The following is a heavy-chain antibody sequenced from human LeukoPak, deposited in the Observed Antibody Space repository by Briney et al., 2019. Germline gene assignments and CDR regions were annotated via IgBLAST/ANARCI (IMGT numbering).Heavy chain of an antibody. CDR2: IYYSGST. CDR1: HGSISRYY. V-gene: IGHV4-59*08. Sequence: PSETLSLTCIVSHGSISRYYWSWIRQPPGKGLEWIGHIYYSGSTEYSPSLKSRVTISVDTSENQVSQKVTSVTAADTAVYYCARLQNRGFDYGYDDAFDVWGQGTMVTVSS. J-gene: IGHJ3*01. CDR3: ARLQNRGFDYGYDDAFDV. D-gene: IGHD5-18*01.